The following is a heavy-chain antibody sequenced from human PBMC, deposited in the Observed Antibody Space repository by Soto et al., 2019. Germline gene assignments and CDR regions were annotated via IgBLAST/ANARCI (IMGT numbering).Heavy chain of an antibody. CDR2: MNPNSGNT. J-gene: IGHJ4*02. V-gene: IGHV1-8*01. Sequence: SGAEVKKPGASVKVSCKASGYTFTSYDINWVRQATGQGLEWMGWMNPNSGNTGYAQKFQGRVTMTRKTSINTAYMELSSLRSEDTAVYYCVSLLTSRPRHIDYWGQGTLVSVSS. D-gene: IGHD1-26*01. CDR1: GYTFTSYD. CDR3: VSLLTSRPRHIDY.